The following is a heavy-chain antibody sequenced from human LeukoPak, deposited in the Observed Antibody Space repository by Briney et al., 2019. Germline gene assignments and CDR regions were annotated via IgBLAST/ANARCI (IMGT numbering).Heavy chain of an antibody. CDR3: ARSGTTRGPYYFDY. CDR2: INAGNGNT. Sequence: GASVKVSCKASGYTFTSYAMHWVRQAPGQRLEWMGWINAGNGNTKYSQEFQGRVTITRDTSASTAYMELSSLRPEDMAVYYCARSGTTRGPYYFDYWGQGTLVTVSS. D-gene: IGHD4-17*01. V-gene: IGHV1-3*03. CDR1: GYTFTSYA. J-gene: IGHJ4*02.